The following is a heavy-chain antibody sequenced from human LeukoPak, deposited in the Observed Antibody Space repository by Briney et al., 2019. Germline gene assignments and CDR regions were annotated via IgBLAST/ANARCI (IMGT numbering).Heavy chain of an antibody. V-gene: IGHV4-59*08. Sequence: SETLSLTCTVFGGSISTSYWSWIRQPPGKGLEWIGYVRYSGTTYYNPSLKSRVTISVDTSKNQFSLNLSSVTAADKAVYYCARTNAFDIWGQGTMVTVSS. CDR1: GGSISTSY. J-gene: IGHJ3*02. CDR2: VRYSGTT. CDR3: ARTNAFDI.